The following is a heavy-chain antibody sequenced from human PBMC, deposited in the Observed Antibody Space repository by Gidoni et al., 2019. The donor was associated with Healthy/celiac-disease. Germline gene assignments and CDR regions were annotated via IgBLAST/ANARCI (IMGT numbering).Heavy chain of an antibody. CDR2: IWYDGSNK. CDR3: ARSYDSSGYYYFYYYYGMDV. Sequence: QVQLVESGGGVVQPGRSLRLSCAASGLPFSSYGMPWVRQAPGKGLEWVAVIWYDGSNKYYADSVKGRFTISRDNSKNTLYLQMNSLRAEDTAVYYCARSYDSSGYYYFYYYYGMDVWGQGTTVTVSS. V-gene: IGHV3-33*01. CDR1: GLPFSSYG. D-gene: IGHD3-22*01. J-gene: IGHJ6*02.